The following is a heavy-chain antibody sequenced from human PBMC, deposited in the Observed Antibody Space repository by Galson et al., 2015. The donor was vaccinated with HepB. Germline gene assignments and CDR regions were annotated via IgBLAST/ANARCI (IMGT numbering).Heavy chain of an antibody. CDR2: IYYSGST. J-gene: IGHJ3*02. D-gene: IGHD2-15*01. Sequence: ETLSLTCTVSGGSISSSSYYWGWIRQPPGKGLEWIGSIYYSGSTYYNPSLKSRVTISVDTSKNQFSLKLSSVTAADTAVYYCARQPGSAVVAATRRGDAFDIWGQGTMVTVSS. CDR1: GGSISSSSYY. CDR3: ARQPGSAVVAATRRGDAFDI. V-gene: IGHV4-39*01.